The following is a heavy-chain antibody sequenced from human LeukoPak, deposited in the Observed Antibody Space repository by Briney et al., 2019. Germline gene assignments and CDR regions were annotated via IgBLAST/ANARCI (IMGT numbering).Heavy chain of an antibody. J-gene: IGHJ4*02. CDR3: AKISAMEWSSVY. D-gene: IGHD3-3*01. CDR2: ISYDGSNK. CDR1: GFTFSSYG. Sequence: GGSLRLSCAASGFTFSSYGMHWVRQAPGKGLEWVAVISYDGSNKYYADSVKGRFTISRDNSKNTLYLQMNSLRAEDTAVYYCAKISAMEWSSVYWGQGTLVTASS. V-gene: IGHV3-30*18.